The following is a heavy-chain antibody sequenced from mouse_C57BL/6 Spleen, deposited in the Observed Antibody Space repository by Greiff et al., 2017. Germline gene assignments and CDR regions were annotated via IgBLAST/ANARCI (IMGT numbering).Heavy chain of an antibody. J-gene: IGHJ1*03. Sequence: QVQLQQSGPELVKPGASVKISCKASGYAFSSSWMNWVKQRPGKGLEWIGRIYPGDGDTNYNGKFKGKATLTADKSSSTAYMQLSSLTSEDSAVYFCARNIGGYYYGSSYEYFDVWGTGTTVTVSS. CDR2: IYPGDGDT. CDR3: ARNIGGYYYGSSYEYFDV. D-gene: IGHD1-1*01. CDR1: GYAFSSSW. V-gene: IGHV1-82*01.